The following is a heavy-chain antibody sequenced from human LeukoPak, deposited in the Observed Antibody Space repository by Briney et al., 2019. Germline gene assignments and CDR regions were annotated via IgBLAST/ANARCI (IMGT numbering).Heavy chain of an antibody. D-gene: IGHD3-22*01. V-gene: IGHV4-34*01. CDR2: INHSGST. Sequence: SETLSLTCAVYGGSFSGYYWSWIRQPPGKGLEWIGEINHSGSTNYNPSLKSRVTISVDTPKNQFSLKLSSVTAADTAVYYCARGFFRGQDYYDSSGLTRGYYFDYWGQGTLVTVSS. CDR3: ARGFFRGQDYYDSSGLTRGYYFDY. J-gene: IGHJ4*02. CDR1: GGSFSGYY.